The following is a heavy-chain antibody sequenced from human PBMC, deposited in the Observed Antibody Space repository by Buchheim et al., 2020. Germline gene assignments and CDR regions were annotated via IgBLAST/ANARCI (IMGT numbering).Heavy chain of an antibody. CDR1: GGSMTGGTYY. CDR2: VFETGTT. D-gene: IGHD2/OR15-2a*01. V-gene: IGHV4-31*03. J-gene: IGHJ4*02. CDR3: ARANIVVSRTEYYFDS. Sequence: QAQLQESGPGLVKPLQTLSLTCSVFGGSMTGGTYYWTWIRQRPGKGLEWIGYVFETGTTSYNPSLKSRVLISMATSKSEFSMRLTSVTAADTAVYYCARANIVVSRTEYYFDSWGQGSL.